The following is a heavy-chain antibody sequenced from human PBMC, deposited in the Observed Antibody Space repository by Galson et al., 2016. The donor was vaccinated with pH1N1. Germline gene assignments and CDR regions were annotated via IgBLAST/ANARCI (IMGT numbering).Heavy chain of an antibody. CDR1: GYTLTKVS. Sequence: SVKVSCKVTGYTLTKVSMHWVRQAPGKGLEWMGSFDPEDGETLYAQKFQGRLTMTEDSSTDTAYMELNTLRSEDTAVYYCATDYYFDRNRIFDPWGQGTLVTVSS. J-gene: IGHJ5*02. D-gene: IGHD3-22*01. CDR2: FDPEDGET. V-gene: IGHV1-24*01. CDR3: ATDYYFDRNRIFDP.